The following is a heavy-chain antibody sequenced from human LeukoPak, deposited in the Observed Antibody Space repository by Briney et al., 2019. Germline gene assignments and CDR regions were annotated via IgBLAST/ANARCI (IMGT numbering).Heavy chain of an antibody. Sequence: ASVKVSCKASGYTFTSYGISWVRQAPGQGLEWMGWISAYNGNTNYAQKFQGRVTMTRDTSISTAYMELSRLRSDDTAVYYCASRGSRDGYNLDYWGQGTLVTVSS. CDR3: ASRGSRDGYNLDY. J-gene: IGHJ4*02. CDR1: GYTFTSYG. D-gene: IGHD5-24*01. V-gene: IGHV1-18*01. CDR2: ISAYNGNT.